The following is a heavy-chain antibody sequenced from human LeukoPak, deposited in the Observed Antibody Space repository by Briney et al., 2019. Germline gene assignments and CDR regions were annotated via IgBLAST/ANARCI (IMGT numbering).Heavy chain of an antibody. CDR3: ARVRYYYGSGMWQNYWYFDL. D-gene: IGHD3-10*01. V-gene: IGHV1-8*02. CDR1: GYTFTSYA. Sequence: ASVKVSCKASGYTFTSYAMNWVRQAPGQGLEWMGWMNPNSGNTGYAQKFQGRVTMTRNTSISTAYMELSSLRSEDTAVYYCARVRYYYGSGMWQNYWYFDLWGRGTLVTVSS. J-gene: IGHJ2*01. CDR2: MNPNSGNT.